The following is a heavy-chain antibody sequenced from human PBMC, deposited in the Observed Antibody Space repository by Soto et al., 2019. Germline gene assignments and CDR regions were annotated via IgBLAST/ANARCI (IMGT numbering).Heavy chain of an antibody. Sequence: EVQLLESGGGLVQPGGSLRLSCAASGFTFRSYAMSWVRQAPGKGLEWVSAISGSGGSTYYADSVKGRFTISRDNSKNTLYLQMHILRAEDTAIYYCATKGSTSVYYYYMHVWDKGTTVPVSS. D-gene: IGHD4-4*01. CDR2: ISGSGGST. J-gene: IGHJ6*03. CDR3: ATKGSTSVYYYYMHV. V-gene: IGHV3-23*01. CDR1: GFTFRSYA.